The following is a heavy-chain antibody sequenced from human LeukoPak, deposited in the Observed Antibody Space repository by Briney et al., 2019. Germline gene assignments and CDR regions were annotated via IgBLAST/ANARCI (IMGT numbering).Heavy chain of an antibody. CDR1: GYTFTDHY. CDR3: ARDSPSGWA. J-gene: IGHJ5*02. V-gene: IGHV1-2*02. Sequence: ASVKVSCKASGYTFTDHYIHWVRQAPGQGLEWMGWMNPNSGGTKYAQKSQGRVTMTRDTSISTAYMELRRVRSDDTAVYYCARDSPSGWAWGQGTLVTVSS. D-gene: IGHD6-25*01. CDR2: MNPNSGGT.